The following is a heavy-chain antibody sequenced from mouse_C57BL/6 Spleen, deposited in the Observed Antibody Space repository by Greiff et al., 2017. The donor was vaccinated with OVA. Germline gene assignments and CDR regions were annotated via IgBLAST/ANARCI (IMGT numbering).Heavy chain of an antibody. V-gene: IGHV6-3*01. CDR3: TGYSNYPYAY. J-gene: IGHJ3*01. D-gene: IGHD2-5*01. CDR1: GFTFSNYW. Sequence: EVQLQESGGGLVQPGGSMKLSCVASGFTFSNYWMNWVRQSPEKGLEWVAQIRLKSDNYATHYAESVKGRFTISRDDSKRSVYLQMNNLRAEDTGIYYCTGYSNYPYAYWGQGTLVTVA. CDR2: IRLKSDNYAT.